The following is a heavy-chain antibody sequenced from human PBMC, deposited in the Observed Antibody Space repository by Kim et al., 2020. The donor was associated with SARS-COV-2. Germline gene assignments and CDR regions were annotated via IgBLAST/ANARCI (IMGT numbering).Heavy chain of an antibody. CDR3: TRPPLYSSSWLLDY. D-gene: IGHD6-13*01. CDR2: ISSSSTTI. CDR1: GFTFSDYT. J-gene: IGHJ4*02. V-gene: IGHV3-48*04. Sequence: GGSLRLSCAASGFTFSDYTMNWVRQAPGKGLEWVSFISSSSTTIYYADSVKGRFTISRDNAKNSLFLQMNSLRAEDTAVYYCTRPPLYSSSWLLDYWGQGTLAT.